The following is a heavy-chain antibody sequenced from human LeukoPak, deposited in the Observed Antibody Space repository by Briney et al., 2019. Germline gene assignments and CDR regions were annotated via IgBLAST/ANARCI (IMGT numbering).Heavy chain of an antibody. CDR2: IYYSGSI. CDR3: ASRTYYYDSSGPFNWFDP. CDR1: GGSISSGDYY. D-gene: IGHD3-22*01. J-gene: IGHJ5*02. V-gene: IGHV4-30-4*08. Sequence: TLSLXCTVSGGSISSGDYYWSWIRQPPGKGLEWIGYIYYSGSIYYNSSLKSRVTISLDTSKNQFSLKLSSVTAADTAVYYCASRTYYYDSSGPFNWFDPWGQGTLVTVSS.